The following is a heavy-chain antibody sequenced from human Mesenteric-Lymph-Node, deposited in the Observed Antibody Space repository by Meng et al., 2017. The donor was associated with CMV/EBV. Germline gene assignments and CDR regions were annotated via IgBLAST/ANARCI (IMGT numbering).Heavy chain of an antibody. D-gene: IGHD3-10*01. V-gene: IGHV4-34*01. CDR2: INHSGST. J-gene: IGHJ4*02. CDR1: YY. CDR3: ARGLGLGLTMVRGVITKTPFDY. Sequence: YYGSWSRQPPGKGLEWIGEINHSGSTDYNPSLKSRVTISVDTSKNQFSLKLSSVTAADTAVYYCARGLGLGLTMVRGVITKTPFDYWGQGTLVTVSS.